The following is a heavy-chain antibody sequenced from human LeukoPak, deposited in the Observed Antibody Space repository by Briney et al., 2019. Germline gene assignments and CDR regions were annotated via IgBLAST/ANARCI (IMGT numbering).Heavy chain of an antibody. V-gene: IGHV4-34*01. J-gene: IGHJ4*02. CDR2: INRSGST. CDR3: VRSRNSEQYSFDY. D-gene: IGHD1-26*01. Sequence: SETLSLTCAVYGGSFSGYYWSWIRQPPGKGLEWIGEINRSGSTNYNPSLKSRVTISVDTSKNQFSLKLTSVTGADTAMYYCVRSRNSEQYSFDYWGQGVLVTVSS. CDR1: GGSFSGYY.